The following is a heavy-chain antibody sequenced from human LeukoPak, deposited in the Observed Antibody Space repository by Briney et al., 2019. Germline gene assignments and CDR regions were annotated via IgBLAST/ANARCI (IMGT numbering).Heavy chain of an antibody. CDR1: GFTFSTYW. D-gene: IGHD6-19*01. CDR2: ISSSGSTI. Sequence: PGGSLRLSCVASGFTFSTYWMSWVRQAPGKGLEWVSYISSSGSTIYYADSVKGRFTISRDNAKNSLYLQMNSLRAEDTAVYYCARERAAVAGVFDYWGQGTLVTVSS. J-gene: IGHJ4*02. V-gene: IGHV3-48*03. CDR3: ARERAAVAGVFDY.